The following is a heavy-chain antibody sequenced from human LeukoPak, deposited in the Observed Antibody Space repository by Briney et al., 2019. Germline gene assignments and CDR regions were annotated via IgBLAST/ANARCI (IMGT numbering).Heavy chain of an antibody. J-gene: IGHJ4*02. CDR3: ARGGESSAYYHVFDY. CDR1: GGSFSGYY. V-gene: IGHV4-34*01. Sequence: SETLSLTCAVYGGSFSGYYWSWIRQPPGKGLEWIGEINHSGSTNYNPSLKSRVTISVDTSKNQFSLKLSSVTAADTAVYYCARGGESSAYYHVFDYWGQGTLVTVSS. CDR2: INHSGST. D-gene: IGHD3-22*01.